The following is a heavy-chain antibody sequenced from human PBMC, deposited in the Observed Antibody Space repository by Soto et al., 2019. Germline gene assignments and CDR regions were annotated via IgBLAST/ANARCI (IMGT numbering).Heavy chain of an antibody. CDR2: IIPIFGTA. CDR3: ARAGGVVVISIWYY. CDR1: GGTFSSYA. D-gene: IGHD3-22*01. Sequence: GASVKVSCKASGGTFSSYAISWVRQAPGQGLEWMGGIIPIFGTANYAQKFQGRVTITADESTSTAYMELSSLRSEDTAVYYCARAGGVVVISIWYYWGQGTLVTVSS. J-gene: IGHJ4*02. V-gene: IGHV1-69*13.